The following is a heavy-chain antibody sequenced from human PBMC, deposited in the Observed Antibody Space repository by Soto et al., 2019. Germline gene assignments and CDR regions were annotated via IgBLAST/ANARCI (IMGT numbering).Heavy chain of an antibody. CDR1: GYTFTSYA. CDR3: ARGSGLTYFDY. CDR2: INAGNGNS. D-gene: IGHD3-10*01. Sequence: QVQLVQSGAEVKKPGASVKVSCKASGYTFTSYAMHWVRQAPGQRLEWMGWINAGNGNSKYSQKFQGRVTITRDTSASTAYMELSSLRSEDTAVYYCARGSGLTYFDYWGQGTLVTVSS. J-gene: IGHJ4*02. V-gene: IGHV1-3*01.